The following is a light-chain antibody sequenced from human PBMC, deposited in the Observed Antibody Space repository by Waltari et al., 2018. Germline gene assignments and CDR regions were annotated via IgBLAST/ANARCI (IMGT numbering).Light chain of an antibody. Sequence: IDMTQSPSSLSASVGDRITVTCRASQDIGNFLAWYQQTPGKRPKLLIYAASTLQAGVPSRFSGSGSGTDFTLTVSNLQPEDVVTYYCQKYNTYPYTFGPGTKVDI. V-gene: IGKV1-27*01. CDR3: QKYNTYPYT. J-gene: IGKJ3*01. CDR2: AAS. CDR1: QDIGNF.